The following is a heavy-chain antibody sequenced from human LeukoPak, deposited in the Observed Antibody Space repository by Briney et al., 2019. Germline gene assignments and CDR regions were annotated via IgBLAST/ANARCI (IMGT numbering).Heavy chain of an antibody. Sequence: GESLKISCVGSGYSFSSYWVGWVRQLPGKGLEWMGIIYPGDSDTRYSPSFQGQVTISADKSISTAYLQWSSLKASDTAMYYCATGYGSGRGAFDIWGQGTMVTVSS. V-gene: IGHV5-51*01. CDR3: ATGYGSGRGAFDI. CDR2: IYPGDSDT. CDR1: GYSFSSYW. D-gene: IGHD6-19*01. J-gene: IGHJ3*02.